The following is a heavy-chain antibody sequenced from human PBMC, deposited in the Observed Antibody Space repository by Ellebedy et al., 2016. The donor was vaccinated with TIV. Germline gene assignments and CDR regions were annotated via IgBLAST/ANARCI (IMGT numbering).Heavy chain of an antibody. CDR1: GGSISSSSHY. D-gene: IGHD3-16*01. J-gene: IGHJ6*02. V-gene: IGHV4-39*01. Sequence: MPSETLSLTCTVSGGSISSSSHYWGWIRQPPGKGLEWIGSIYHSGITYYNPSLKSRVIISVDTSTNQFSLKLNSVTAADTAIYYCARHYENSYYAMDVWGQGTTVTVSS. CDR3: ARHYENSYYAMDV. CDR2: IYHSGIT.